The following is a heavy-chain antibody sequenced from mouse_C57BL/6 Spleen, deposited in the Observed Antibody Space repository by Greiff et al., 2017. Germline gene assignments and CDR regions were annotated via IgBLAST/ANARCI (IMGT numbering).Heavy chain of an antibody. J-gene: IGHJ1*03. CDR1: GYTFTSYW. V-gene: IGHV1-72*01. Sequence: VQLQQSGAELVRPGASVKLSCKASGYTFTSYWMHWVKQRPGRGLEWIGRIGPNSGGTKYNEKFKSKATLTVDKPSSTAYMQLSSLTSEDSAVYYCARGYYGNYGYFDVWGTGTTVTVSS. D-gene: IGHD2-1*01. CDR2: IGPNSGGT. CDR3: ARGYYGNYGYFDV.